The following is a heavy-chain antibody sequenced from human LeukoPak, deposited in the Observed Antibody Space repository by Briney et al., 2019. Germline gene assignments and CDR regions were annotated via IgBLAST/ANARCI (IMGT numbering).Heavy chain of an antibody. CDR2: IIPILGIA. J-gene: IGHJ4*02. CDR3: ARKNGGFDY. Sequence: AASVKASCKASGGTLSSYTISWVRQAPGQGLEWIGMIIPILGIANYAQQFQGRVTITADKSTSTAYMELSSLRSEDTAVYYCARKNGGFDYWGQGNLVTVSS. V-gene: IGHV1-69*02. D-gene: IGHD4-23*01. CDR1: GGTLSSYT.